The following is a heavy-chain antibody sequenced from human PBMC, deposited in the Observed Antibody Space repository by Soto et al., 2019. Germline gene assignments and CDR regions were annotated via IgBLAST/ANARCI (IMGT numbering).Heavy chain of an antibody. CDR1: VASISSYY. Sequence: SSNTLSLTCTVSVASISSYYWSWIRQPPGKGLEWIGYIYYSGSTNYNPSLKSRVTISVDTSKNQFSLKLSSVTAADTAVYYCARLWGRYYYYYMDVWGKGTTVTVS. V-gene: IGHV4-59*08. CDR2: IYYSGST. J-gene: IGHJ6*03. D-gene: IGHD3-16*01. CDR3: ARLWGRYYYYYMDV.